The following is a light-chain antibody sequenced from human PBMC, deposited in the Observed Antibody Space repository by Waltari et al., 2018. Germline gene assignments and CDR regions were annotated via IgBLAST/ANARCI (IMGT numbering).Light chain of an antibody. J-gene: IGKJ5*01. CDR2: GAA. CDR3: QQYNNWPPIT. Sequence: EILIPQCPAPLFVSRGERATLFCRASLSVSSYLAWYQQKPGQSPRLPIYGAATRATGIPARFSGSGSGTECTLTISSLQSEDFAVYYCQQYNNWPPITFGQGTRVEIK. CDR1: LSVSSY. V-gene: IGKV3-15*01.